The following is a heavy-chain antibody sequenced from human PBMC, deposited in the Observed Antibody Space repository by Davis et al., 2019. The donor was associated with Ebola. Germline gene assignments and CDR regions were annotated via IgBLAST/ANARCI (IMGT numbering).Heavy chain of an antibody. Sequence: GGSLRLSCTDSVITFSSYAMTWVRQAPRKGLEWVSAISGSGGSTYYADSVKGRFTISRDNSKKTLYLQMNSLRAEDTAVYYCAKSGLSFGVVKYHYGMDVWGKGTTVTVSS. V-gene: IGHV3-23*01. J-gene: IGHJ6*04. CDR1: VITFSSYA. CDR3: AKSGLSFGVVKYHYGMDV. CDR2: ISGSGGST. D-gene: IGHD3-3*01.